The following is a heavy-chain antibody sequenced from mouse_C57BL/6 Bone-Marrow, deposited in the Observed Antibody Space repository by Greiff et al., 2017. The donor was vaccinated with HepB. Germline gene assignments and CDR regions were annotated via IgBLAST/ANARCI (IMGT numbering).Heavy chain of an antibody. V-gene: IGHV14-3*01. CDR2: IDPANGNT. Sequence: VQLQQSVAELVRPGASVKLSCTASGFNIKNTYMHWVKQRPEQGLEWIGRIDPANGNTKYATKFQGKATITADTTSNTAYLQLSSLTSEDTAIYYCAVRYEYGSSYWYIDVWGTGTTVTVSS. CDR3: AVRYEYGSSYWYIDV. D-gene: IGHD1-1*01. J-gene: IGHJ1*03. CDR1: GFNIKNTY.